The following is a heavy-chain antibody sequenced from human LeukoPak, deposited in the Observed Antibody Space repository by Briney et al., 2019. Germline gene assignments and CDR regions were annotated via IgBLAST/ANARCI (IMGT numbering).Heavy chain of an antibody. CDR2: ISGSGGST. CDR3: AKAARLRFLEWLFDY. V-gene: IGHV3-23*01. Sequence: PGGSLRLSCAASGFTFSSYAMSWVRQAPGKGLEWVSSISGSGGSTYHADSVKGRFTISRDNSKNTLYLQMNSLRAEDTAVYYCAKAARLRFLEWLFDYWGQGTLVTVSS. CDR1: GFTFSSYA. D-gene: IGHD3-3*01. J-gene: IGHJ4*02.